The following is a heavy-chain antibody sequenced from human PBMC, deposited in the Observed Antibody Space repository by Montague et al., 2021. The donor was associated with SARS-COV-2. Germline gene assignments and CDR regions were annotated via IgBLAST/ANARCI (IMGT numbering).Heavy chain of an antibody. CDR2: INHSGST. Sequence: SETLSLTCAVYGGSFSGYYWSWIRQPPGKGLEWIGEINHSGSTNYNPSLKSRVTISVDTSKNQFSLKLSSVTAADTAVYHRARGRTVITSYYYYYGMDVWGQGTTVTVSS. CDR1: GGSFSGYY. D-gene: IGHD4-23*01. V-gene: IGHV4-34*01. J-gene: IGHJ6*02. CDR3: ARGRTVITSYYYYYGMDV.